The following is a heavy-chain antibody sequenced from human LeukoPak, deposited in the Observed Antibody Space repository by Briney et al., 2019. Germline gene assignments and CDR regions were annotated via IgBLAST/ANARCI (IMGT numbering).Heavy chain of an antibody. Sequence: ASVKVSCKASGYTFTSYAMHWVRQAPGQRLEWMGWINAGNGNTKYSQKFQGRVTITRDTSASTAYMELRGLTSDDTALYYCATDSRRGSYDPITGDFYHYYGLDVWGQGTTVTVSS. CDR3: ATDSRRGSYDPITGDFYHYYGLDV. J-gene: IGHJ6*02. CDR2: INAGNGNT. D-gene: IGHD7-27*01. CDR1: GYTFTSYA. V-gene: IGHV1-3*01.